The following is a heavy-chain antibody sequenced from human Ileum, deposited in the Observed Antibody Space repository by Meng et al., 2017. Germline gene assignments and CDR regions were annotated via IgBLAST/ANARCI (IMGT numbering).Heavy chain of an antibody. Sequence: GQRVESGGGVVQPGRSLGVSCAASGFTFSSHAMHWVRQAPGKGLEWVALISFDGNYKDYPDSVKGRFTISRDNSKNTLYLQMSSLRVEDTAVYYCVGEVGPRDFDNWGQGILVTVSS. CDR2: ISFDGNYK. CDR3: VGEVGPRDFDN. J-gene: IGHJ4*02. CDR1: GFTFSSHA. V-gene: IGHV3-30*15. D-gene: IGHD1-26*01.